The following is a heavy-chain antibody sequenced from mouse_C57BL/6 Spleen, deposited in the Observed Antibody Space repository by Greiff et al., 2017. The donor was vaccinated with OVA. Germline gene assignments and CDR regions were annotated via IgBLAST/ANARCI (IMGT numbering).Heavy chain of an antibody. D-gene: IGHD1-1*01. CDR2: ISSGSSTN. CDR1: GFTFSDYG. J-gene: IGHJ2*01. V-gene: IGHV5-17*01. Sequence: EVKLVESGGGLVKPGGSLKLSCAASGFTFSDYGMHWVRQAPEKGLEWVAYISSGSSTNYYADTVKGRFTISRDNAKNTLFLQMTSLRSEDTAMYYCARYYYGYFDYWGQGTTLTVSS. CDR3: ARYYYGYFDY.